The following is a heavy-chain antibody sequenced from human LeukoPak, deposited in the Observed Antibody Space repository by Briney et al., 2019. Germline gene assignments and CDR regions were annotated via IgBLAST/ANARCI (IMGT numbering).Heavy chain of an antibody. CDR1: GGSISRYY. J-gene: IGHJ4*02. V-gene: IGHV4-4*09. Sequence: SETLSLTCTVSGGSISRYYWSWIRQPPGKGLEWIGYIYTSGSTNYNPSLKSRVTISVDTSDNQFSLKLSSVTAADTAVYYCARRGASGYVDYWGQGTLVTVSS. CDR2: IYTSGST. CDR3: ARRGASGYVDY. D-gene: IGHD4/OR15-4a*01.